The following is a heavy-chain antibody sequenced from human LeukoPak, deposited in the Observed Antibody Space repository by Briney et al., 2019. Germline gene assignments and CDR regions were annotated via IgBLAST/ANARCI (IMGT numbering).Heavy chain of an antibody. J-gene: IGHJ4*02. CDR1: GGSISSSSYS. V-gene: IGHV4-39*01. CDR3: ARQVAGKFDY. CDR2: TYYSGTT. Sequence: SETLSLTCAVSGGSISSSSYSWGWIRQSPGQGLEWIGSTYYSGTTDYNPSLKSRVTISVDTSQNQISLNLTSVTAADTAVYHCARQVAGKFDYWGQGTLLTVSS. D-gene: IGHD6-19*01.